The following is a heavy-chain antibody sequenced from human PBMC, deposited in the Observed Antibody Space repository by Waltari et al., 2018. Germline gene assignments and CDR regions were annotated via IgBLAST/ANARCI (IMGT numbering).Heavy chain of an antibody. CDR2: ISSNENTT. J-gene: IGHJ4*02. Sequence: EVQLVESGGGLVQPGGSLRLSCGASGFTFSSYWLHWVRQAPGKGLVWVSRISSNENTTTYADSVKGRFTISRDNAKNTLYLQMNSLRAEDTAVYYCARVEYSYGPYCFDSWGQGTPVTVSS. CDR1: GFTFSSYW. CDR3: ARVEYSYGPYCFDS. V-gene: IGHV3-74*01. D-gene: IGHD5-18*01.